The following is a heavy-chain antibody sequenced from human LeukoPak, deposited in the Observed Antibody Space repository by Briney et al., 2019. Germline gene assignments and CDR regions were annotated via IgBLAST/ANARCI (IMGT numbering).Heavy chain of an antibody. CDR2: IYTSGST. CDR3: ARDLYDFWSGYYLDY. Sequence: SQTLSLTCTVSGGSISGGSYYWSWIRQPAGKGLEWIGRIYTSGSTNYNPSLKSRVTISVDASKNQFSLKLSSVTAADTAVYYCARDLYDFWSGYYLDYWGQGTLVTVSS. J-gene: IGHJ4*02. CDR1: GGSISGGSYY. D-gene: IGHD3-3*01. V-gene: IGHV4-61*02.